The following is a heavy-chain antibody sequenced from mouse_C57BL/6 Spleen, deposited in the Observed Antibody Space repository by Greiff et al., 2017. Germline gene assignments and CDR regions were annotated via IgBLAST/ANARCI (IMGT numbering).Heavy chain of an antibody. D-gene: IGHD1-1*01. V-gene: IGHV5-17*01. CDR1: GFTFSDYG. CDR3: ARENCGSSYWYFDV. J-gene: IGHJ1*03. Sequence: EVHLVESGGGLVKPGGSLKLSCAASGFTFSDYGMHWVRQAPEKGLEWVAYISSGSSTIYYADTVKGRFTITRDNAKNTLFLQMTSLRSEDTAMYYCARENCGSSYWYFDVWGTGTTVTVAS. CDR2: ISSGSSTI.